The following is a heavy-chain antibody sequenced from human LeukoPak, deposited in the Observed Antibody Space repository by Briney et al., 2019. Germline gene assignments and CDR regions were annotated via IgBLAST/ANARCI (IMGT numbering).Heavy chain of an antibody. V-gene: IGHV1-8*02. J-gene: IGHJ4*02. CDR3: ARGRREVIAVAGD. CDR1: GYTFTSYG. D-gene: IGHD6-19*01. Sequence: ASVKVSCKASGYTFTSYGISWVRQAPGQGLEWMGWMNPNSGNTGYAQKFQGRVTMTRNTSISTAYMELSSLRSEDTAVYYCARGRREVIAVAGDWGQGTLVTVSS. CDR2: MNPNSGNT.